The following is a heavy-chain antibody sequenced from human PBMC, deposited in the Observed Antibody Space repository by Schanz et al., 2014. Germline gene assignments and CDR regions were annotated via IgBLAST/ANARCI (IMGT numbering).Heavy chain of an antibody. CDR3: ARSAGRDFWSGYYTRFDY. CDR1: GYTFTTYA. CDR2: ISAYNGNT. J-gene: IGHJ4*02. D-gene: IGHD3-3*01. V-gene: IGHV1-18*01. Sequence: QVQLVQSGAEVKKPGASVRVSCKASGYTFTTYAMSWVRQAPGQGLEWVGWISAYNGNTKYPQKLQGRVIMTTDTSTSTAYMELRSLRSDDTAVYYCARSAGRDFWSGYYTRFDYWGQGTLVTVSS.